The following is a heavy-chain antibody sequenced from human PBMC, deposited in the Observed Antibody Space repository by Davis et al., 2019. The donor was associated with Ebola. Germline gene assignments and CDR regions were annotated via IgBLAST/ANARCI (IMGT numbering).Heavy chain of an antibody. CDR1: GFTFSSYA. CDR3: NRSPVALVTPGNY. D-gene: IGHD4-23*01. V-gene: IGHV3-74*01. CDR2: INSDGSST. Sequence: GESLKISCAASGFTFSSYAMHWVRQAPGKGLVWVSRINSDGSSTSYADSVKGRFTISRDNAKNTLYLQMNSLRAEDTAVYYCNRSPVALVTPGNYWGQGTLVTVSS. J-gene: IGHJ4*02.